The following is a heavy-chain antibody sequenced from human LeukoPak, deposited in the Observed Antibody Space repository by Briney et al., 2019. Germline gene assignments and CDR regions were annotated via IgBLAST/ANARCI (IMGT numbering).Heavy chain of an antibody. CDR1: GFTFSGSV. CDR3: TRRAYCGDDCYSGLDY. Sequence: GGSLRLPCAASGFTFSGSVMHWVRQPSGKGLEWVGRIRSKTNNDATAYAASVKGRFTIYRDDSKNVAYLQMNSLKIEDTAVYFCTRRAYCGDDCYSGLDYWGQGTLVTVSS. D-gene: IGHD2-21*02. J-gene: IGHJ4*02. CDR2: IRSKTNNDAT. V-gene: IGHV3-73*01.